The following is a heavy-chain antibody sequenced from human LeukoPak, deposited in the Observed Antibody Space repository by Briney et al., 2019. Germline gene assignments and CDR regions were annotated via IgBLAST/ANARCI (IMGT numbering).Heavy chain of an antibody. V-gene: IGHV4-59*13. CDR2: IYYSGST. Sequence: SEPLTLTCTVSGGSISSYYGTWIRQPPGKGLEWIGYIYYSGSTNYNPSLKGRVTISVDKSKNQSSLKLSSVTAADTAVYYCGRGKVRRVRFDYWGQGTLVTLSS. CDR1: GGSISSYY. D-gene: IGHD3-10*01. J-gene: IGHJ4*02. CDR3: GRGKVRRVRFDY.